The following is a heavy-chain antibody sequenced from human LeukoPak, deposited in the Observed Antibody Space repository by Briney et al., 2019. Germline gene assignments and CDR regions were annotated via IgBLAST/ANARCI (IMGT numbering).Heavy chain of an antibody. Sequence: ASVKVSCKASGYTFTSYYMHWVRQAPGQGLEWMGIINPSGGSTSYAQKFQGRVTMTRDMSTSTVYMELSSLRSEDTAVYYCARVTYAYYYYYYMDVWGKGTTVTISS. D-gene: IGHD2-2*01. V-gene: IGHV1-46*01. CDR2: INPSGGST. CDR3: ARVTYAYYYYYYMDV. J-gene: IGHJ6*03. CDR1: GYTFTSYY.